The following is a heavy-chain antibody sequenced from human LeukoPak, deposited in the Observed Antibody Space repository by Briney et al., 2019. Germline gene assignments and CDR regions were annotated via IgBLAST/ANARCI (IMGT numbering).Heavy chain of an antibody. Sequence: PSETLSLTCAVYGGSFSGHYWTWIRQPPGKGLEWIGEITHSGSTNYNPSLKSRVTISVDTSKNQFSLKLSSVTAADTAVYYCGKDLTHWGQGTLVTVSS. CDR2: ITHSGST. V-gene: IGHV4-34*01. CDR3: GKDLTH. J-gene: IGHJ4*02. CDR1: GGSFSGHY. D-gene: IGHD4/OR15-4a*01.